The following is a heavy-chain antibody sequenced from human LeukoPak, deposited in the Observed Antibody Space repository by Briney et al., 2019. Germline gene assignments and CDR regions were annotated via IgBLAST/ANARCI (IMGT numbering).Heavy chain of an antibody. D-gene: IGHD6-6*01. CDR1: GCSISSYY. V-gene: IGHV4-4*07. CDR3: ARDDSSSSY. J-gene: IGHJ4*02. CDR2: IYTSGST. Sequence: SETLSLTCTVSGCSISSYYWSWIRQPAGKGLDWIGRIYTSGSTNYNPSLKSRVTISLDRSKNQFSLKLTSVTAPDTAVYYCARDDSSSSYWGQGTLVTVSS.